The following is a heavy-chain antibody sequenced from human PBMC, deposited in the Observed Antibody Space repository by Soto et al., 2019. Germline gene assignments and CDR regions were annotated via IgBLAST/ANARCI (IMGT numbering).Heavy chain of an antibody. Sequence: QAQLVQSGAEVKKPGASVKVSCKASGYSFSSYGITWVRQAPGQGLEWLGGISPYNDDTKDAQRLQGRVTMTTDTSTRTAYMDIRGLRSDDTAIYYCARGGYYDSSGARNYHYYGMDVWGQGTTVTVSS. CDR1: GYSFSSYG. D-gene: IGHD3-22*01. CDR2: ISPYNDDT. J-gene: IGHJ6*02. CDR3: ARGGYYDSSGARNYHYYGMDV. V-gene: IGHV1-18*01.